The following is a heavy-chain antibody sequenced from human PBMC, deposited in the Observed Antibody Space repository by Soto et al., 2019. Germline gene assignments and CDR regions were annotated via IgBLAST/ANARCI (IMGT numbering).Heavy chain of an antibody. J-gene: IGHJ4*02. CDR2: INSDGTST. CDR1: GFTFSNYW. Sequence: PRGSLRLSCAASGFTFSNYWMHWVRQAPGKGLVWVLRINSDGTSTSYADSVKGRFTISRDNAKKTLYLQMNSLRAEDTAVYYCARGRNYHDSGSYVTRPPYYFDLWGQGTLVTVSS. CDR3: ARGRNYHDSGSYVTRPPYYFDL. D-gene: IGHD3-10*01. V-gene: IGHV3-74*01.